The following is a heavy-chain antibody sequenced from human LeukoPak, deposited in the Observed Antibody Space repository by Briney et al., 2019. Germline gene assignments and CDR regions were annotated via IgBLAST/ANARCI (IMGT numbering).Heavy chain of an antibody. CDR1: GFTFSSYS. V-gene: IGHV3-21*01. CDR3: ARDVHSRSSDFDY. Sequence: GGSLRLSCAASGFTFSSYSMNWVRQAPGKGLEWVSSISSSSSYIYYADSVKGRFTISRDNAKNSLYLQMNSLRAEDTAVYYCARDVHSRSSDFDYWGQGTLVTVSS. J-gene: IGHJ4*02. D-gene: IGHD6-6*01. CDR2: ISSSSSYI.